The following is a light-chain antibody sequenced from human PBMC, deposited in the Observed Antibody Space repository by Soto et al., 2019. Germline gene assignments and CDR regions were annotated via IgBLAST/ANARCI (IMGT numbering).Light chain of an antibody. Sequence: DIQMTQSPSSVSASVGDRVTITCRASQGISSWLGWYQQKPGKAPKRLIHAASSLQSGVPSRFSGSRSGTDFPLTISSLQPEDFAAYYCQQADSFPFTFGGGTKVEIK. CDR1: QGISSW. CDR3: QQADSFPFT. V-gene: IGKV1D-12*01. CDR2: AAS. J-gene: IGKJ4*01.